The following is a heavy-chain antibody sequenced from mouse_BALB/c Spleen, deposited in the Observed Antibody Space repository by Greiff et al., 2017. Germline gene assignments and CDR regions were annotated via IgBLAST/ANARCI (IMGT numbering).Heavy chain of an antibody. V-gene: IGHV5-6-2*01. CDR1: GFTFSSYY. J-gene: IGHJ4*01. CDR2: INSNGGST. CDR3: ARRRYYYAMDY. Sequence: EVMLVESGGGLVKLGGSLKLSCAASGFTFSSYYMSWVRQTPEKRLELVAAINSNGGSTYYPDTVKGRFTISRDNAKNTLYLQMSSLKSEDTALYYCARRRYYYAMDYWGQGTSVTVSS.